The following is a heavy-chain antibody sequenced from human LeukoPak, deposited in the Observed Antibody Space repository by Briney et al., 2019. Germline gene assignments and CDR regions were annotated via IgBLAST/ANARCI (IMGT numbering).Heavy chain of an antibody. CDR3: ARDRSGWYYFDY. CDR2: ISYDGSNK. V-gene: IGHV3-30*03. Sequence: PGRSLRLSCAASGFTFSSYGMHWVRQAPGKGLEWVAVISYDGSNKYYADSVKGRFTISRDNSKNTLYLQMNSLRAEDTAVYYCARDRSGWYYFDYWGQGTQVTVSS. CDR1: GFTFSSYG. J-gene: IGHJ4*02. D-gene: IGHD6-19*01.